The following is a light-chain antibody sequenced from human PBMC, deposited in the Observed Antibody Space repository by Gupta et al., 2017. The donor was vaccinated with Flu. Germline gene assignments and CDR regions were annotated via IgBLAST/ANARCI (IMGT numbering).Light chain of an antibody. V-gene: IGKV1-33*01. J-gene: IGKJ5*01. Sequence: IGTSLNWYQQKPGKARKLLISAATKVDTGVPSRFGGRGSGKDVTFTITNMQPEDIATYYCQQHVNLPITLGQGAPQELK. CDR1: IGTS. CDR2: AAT. CDR3: QQHVNLPIT.